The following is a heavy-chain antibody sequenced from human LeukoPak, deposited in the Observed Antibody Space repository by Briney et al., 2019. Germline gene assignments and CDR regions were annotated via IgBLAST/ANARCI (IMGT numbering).Heavy chain of an antibody. J-gene: IGHJ4*02. CDR1: GFTFSTYG. CDR2: ISGSAART. D-gene: IGHD6-6*01. V-gene: IGHV3-23*01. CDR3: ARETSEYSSSASY. Sequence: GGSLRLSCAASGFTFSTYGMTWVRQAPGRGLEWVSAISGSAARTFYADSVKGRFTISRDNAKNSLYLQMNSLRAEDTAVYYCARETSEYSSSASYWGQGTLVTVSS.